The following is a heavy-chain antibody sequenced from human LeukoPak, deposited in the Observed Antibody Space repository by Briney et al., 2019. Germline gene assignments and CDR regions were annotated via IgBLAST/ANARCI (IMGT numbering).Heavy chain of an antibody. CDR3: ARSEYSSGWLSPIDY. Sequence: GGSLRLSCAASGFIFTTYWMSWVRQAPGKGLEWVAHINIDGNEKFYVDSVRGRFTISRDNAENSLHLQMNSPRAEDTAVYYCARSEYSSGWLSPIDYWGQGTLVTVSS. D-gene: IGHD6-19*01. V-gene: IGHV3-7*01. CDR1: GFIFTTYW. CDR2: INIDGNEK. J-gene: IGHJ4*02.